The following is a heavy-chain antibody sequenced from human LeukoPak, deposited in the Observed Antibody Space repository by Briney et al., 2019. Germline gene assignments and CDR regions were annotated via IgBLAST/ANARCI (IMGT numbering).Heavy chain of an antibody. D-gene: IGHD2-8*01. CDR3: ARGGIQVYGIDEFDY. CDR1: GFTFIDYD. J-gene: IGHJ4*02. Sequence: GSLRLSCAASGFTFIDYDMHWVRQVIGKVLEWVSAIGIRGDTHYSGSVKGRFTISRENAESSLYLQMNSLRAEDTAVYYCARGGIQVYGIDEFDYWGQGTLVTVSS. V-gene: IGHV3-13*01. CDR2: IGIRGDT.